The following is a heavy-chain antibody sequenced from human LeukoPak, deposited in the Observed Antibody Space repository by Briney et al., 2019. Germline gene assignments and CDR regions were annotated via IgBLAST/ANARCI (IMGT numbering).Heavy chain of an antibody. J-gene: IGHJ4*02. V-gene: IGHV4-39*07. CDR1: GGSISSSSYY. CDR2: IYYSGST. CDR3: TRGEYASGSHYTPFDY. Sequence: PSETLSLTCTVSGGSISSSSYYWGWIRQPPGKGLEWIGSIYYSGSTYYNPSLKSRVTISVDTSKNQFSLKLISVTAADTAVYYCTRGEYASGSHYTPFDYWGQGALVTVSS. D-gene: IGHD3-10*01.